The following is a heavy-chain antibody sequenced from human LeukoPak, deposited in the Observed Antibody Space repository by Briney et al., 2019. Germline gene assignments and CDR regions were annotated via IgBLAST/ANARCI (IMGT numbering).Heavy chain of an antibody. Sequence: PGGSLRLSCAASGFTFSNAWMNWVRQAPGKGLEWVSAISGSGGSTYYADSVKGRFTISRDNSKNTLYLQMNSLRAEDTAVYYCAKHSGSYSFDYWGQGTLVTVSS. CDR2: ISGSGGST. V-gene: IGHV3-23*01. CDR1: GFTFSNAW. J-gene: IGHJ4*02. D-gene: IGHD1-26*01. CDR3: AKHSGSYSFDY.